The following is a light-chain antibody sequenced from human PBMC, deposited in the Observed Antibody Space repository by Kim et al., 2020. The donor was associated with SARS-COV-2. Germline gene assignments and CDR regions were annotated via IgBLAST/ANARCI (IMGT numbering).Light chain of an antibody. CDR1: QSNRNG. V-gene: IGKV1-5*03. J-gene: IGKJ2*03. CDR3: QQYKNYPYS. CDR2: EAA. Sequence: SVGGRVTNSGRDSQSNRNGWAWYQQKEGRAPKLLVYEAASLESGVQSRFSGSGSETECTLTVSSLQHDDFATYYCQQYKNYPYSFGRGAKLEI.